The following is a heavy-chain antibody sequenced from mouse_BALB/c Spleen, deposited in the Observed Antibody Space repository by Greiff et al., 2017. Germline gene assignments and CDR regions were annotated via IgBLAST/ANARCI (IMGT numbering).Heavy chain of an antibody. J-gene: IGHJ2*01. Sequence: EVQVVESGPGLVKPSQSLSLTCSVTGYSFTSGYFWNWIRQLPGNKLEWMGYISDDGSNNYNPSLKNRITITRDTSKNQIFLKLHSVTAEDTATCYCARGGSSGFDYWGQGTTLTVSS. V-gene: IGHV3-6*02. D-gene: IGHD3-1*01. CDR3: ARGGSSGFDY. CDR2: ISDDGSN. CDR1: GYSFTSGYF.